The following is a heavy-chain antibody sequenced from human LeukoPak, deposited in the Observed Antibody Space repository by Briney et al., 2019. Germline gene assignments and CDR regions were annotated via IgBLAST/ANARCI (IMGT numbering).Heavy chain of an antibody. CDR3: TTGWYSGNYFDY. CDR1: GFTFSNAW. J-gene: IGHJ4*02. Sequence: GGSLRLSCAASGFTFSNAWMSWVRQAPGKGLEWIGRIKSKSAGGTTDYAAPVKGRFTISRDDSTNTLYVQMNSLKAEDTAAYYCTTGWYSGNYFDYWGQGTLVTVSS. CDR2: IKSKSAGGTT. V-gene: IGHV3-15*01. D-gene: IGHD1-26*01.